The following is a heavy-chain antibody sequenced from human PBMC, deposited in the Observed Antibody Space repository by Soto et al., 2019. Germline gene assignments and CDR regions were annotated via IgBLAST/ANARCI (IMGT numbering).Heavy chain of an antibody. V-gene: IGHV3-43*01. CDR1: GFTFDDYT. D-gene: IGHD3-10*01. CDR3: AKDTMALSHYGMDV. CDR2: ISWDGGST. Sequence: XGSLRLSCAASGFTFDDYTMHWVRQAPGKGLEWVSLISWDGGSTYYADSVKGRFTISRDNSKNSLYLQMNSLRTEDTALYYCAKDTMALSHYGMDVWGQGPTVTVSS. J-gene: IGHJ6*02.